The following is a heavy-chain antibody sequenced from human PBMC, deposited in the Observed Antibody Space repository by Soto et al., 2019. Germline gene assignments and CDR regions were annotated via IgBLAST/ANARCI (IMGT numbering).Heavy chain of an antibody. J-gene: IGHJ6*03. D-gene: IGHD3-16*01. CDR3: AKDGGGLNEAHYYYYYYMDV. V-gene: IGHV3-30*18. CDR1: GFTFSSYG. CDR2: ISYDGSNK. Sequence: PGGSLRLSWAASGFTFSSYGMHWVRQAPGKGLEWVAVISYDGSNKYYADSVKGRFTISRDNSKNTLYLQMNSLRAEDTAVYYCAKDGGGLNEAHYYYYYYMDVWGKGTTVTVSS.